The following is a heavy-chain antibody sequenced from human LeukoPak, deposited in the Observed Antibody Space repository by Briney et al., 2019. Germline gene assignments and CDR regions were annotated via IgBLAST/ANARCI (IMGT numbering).Heavy chain of an antibody. Sequence: GGSLRLSCAASGFTFSGYSMNWVRQAPGKGLEWVSSISSSSSYIYYADSVKGRFTISRDNAKNSLYLQMNSLRAEDTAVYYCATSPGSTPPRGAFDIWGQGTMVTVSS. CDR1: GFTFSGYS. CDR2: ISSSSSYI. V-gene: IGHV3-21*01. CDR3: ATSPGSTPPRGAFDI. J-gene: IGHJ3*02. D-gene: IGHD2-2*01.